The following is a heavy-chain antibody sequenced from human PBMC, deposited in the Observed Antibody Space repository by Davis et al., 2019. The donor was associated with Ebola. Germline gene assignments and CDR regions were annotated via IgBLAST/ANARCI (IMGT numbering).Heavy chain of an antibody. Sequence: GESLKISCRVSGFTFSDNWMSWVRQVPGKGLVWVSSINRDGTTKTYADSVKGRFTISRDNSKNTLYLQMNSLRAEDTAVYYCAKDYFDYWGQGTLVTVSS. V-gene: IGHV3-74*01. CDR1: GFTFSDNW. CDR2: INRDGTTK. J-gene: IGHJ4*02. CDR3: AKDYFDY.